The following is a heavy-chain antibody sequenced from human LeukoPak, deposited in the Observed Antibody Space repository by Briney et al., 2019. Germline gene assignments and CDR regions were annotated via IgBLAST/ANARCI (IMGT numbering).Heavy chain of an antibody. CDR2: IYYSGST. D-gene: IGHD5-12*01. CDR3: ASPDHSGYAYDAFDI. CDR1: GGSISSYY. V-gene: IGHV4-59*08. Sequence: PSETLSLTCTVSGGSISSYYWSWIRQPPGKGLEWIGYIYYSGSTNYNPSLKSRVTISVDTSKNQFSLKLSSVTAADTAVYYCASPDHSGYAYDAFDIWGQGTMVTVSS. J-gene: IGHJ3*02.